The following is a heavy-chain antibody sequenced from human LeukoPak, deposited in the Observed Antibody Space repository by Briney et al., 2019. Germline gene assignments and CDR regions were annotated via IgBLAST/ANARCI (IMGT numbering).Heavy chain of an antibody. V-gene: IGHV1-18*04. CDR2: ISTYNGHT. CDR1: GYTFTSYG. CDR3: VRDTGYSNYWFDS. J-gene: IGHJ5*01. Sequence: ASVKVSCKASGYTFTSYGMSWVRQAPGQGLEWMGWISTYNGHTNYAHQGRVTVTTDTSTSTAYMELRSLRSDDTAVYYCVRDTGYSNYWFDSWGQGTLVTVSS. D-gene: IGHD4-11*01.